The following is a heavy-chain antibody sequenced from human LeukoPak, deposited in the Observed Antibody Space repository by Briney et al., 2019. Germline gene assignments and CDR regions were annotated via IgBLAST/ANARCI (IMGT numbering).Heavy chain of an antibody. D-gene: IGHD4-17*01. CDR2: INAGDGNT. CDR1: GYTFTSYA. CDR3: ARADPYYGDLDYYFDY. Sequence: ASVKVSCKASGYTFTSYAMHWVRQAPGQRLEWMGWINAGDGNTKCSQKFQGRVTITRDTSASTAYMELSSLRSEDTAVYYCARADPYYGDLDYYFDYWGQGTLVTVSS. J-gene: IGHJ4*02. V-gene: IGHV1-3*01.